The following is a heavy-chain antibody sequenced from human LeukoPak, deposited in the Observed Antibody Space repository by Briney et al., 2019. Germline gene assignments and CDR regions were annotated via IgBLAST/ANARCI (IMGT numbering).Heavy chain of an antibody. CDR1: GFTVSGNY. V-gene: IGHV3-11*04. CDR3: ARGYCSGGSCHFDS. D-gene: IGHD2-15*01. Sequence: GGSLRLSCAASGFTVSGNYMSWVRQAPGKGLEWISYISGSGSTTSFADSVRGRFTVSRDNAKNSMFLQMNSLRAEDTAVYYCARGYCSGGSCHFDSWGQGTLVTVSS. CDR2: ISGSGSTT. J-gene: IGHJ4*02.